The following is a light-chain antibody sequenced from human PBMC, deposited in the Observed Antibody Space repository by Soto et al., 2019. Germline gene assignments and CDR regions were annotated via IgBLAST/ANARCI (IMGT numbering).Light chain of an antibody. Sequence: QSVLTQPASVSGSPGQSITISCTGTNSDIGGYNYVSWYQQHPDKAPQLIISDVSNRPSGVSNRFSGSKSGNTASLTISALQAEDEADYYCSSYTSITTSGVFGGGTQLTVL. J-gene: IGLJ3*02. CDR3: SSYTSITTSGV. CDR1: NSDIGGYNY. V-gene: IGLV2-14*01. CDR2: DVS.